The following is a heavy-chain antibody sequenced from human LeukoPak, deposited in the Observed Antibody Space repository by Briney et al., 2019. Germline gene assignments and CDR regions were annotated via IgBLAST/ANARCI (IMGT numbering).Heavy chain of an antibody. D-gene: IGHD6-13*01. CDR3: ARGGSSRYTITY. J-gene: IGHJ4*02. V-gene: IGHV3-74*01. Sequence: PGGFLRLSCAASGFTFSNSWMHWVRQAPGKGLVWVSRINSDGTNTTYADSVKGRFTISRDNAKSTLYLQMNSLRAEDTAVYYCARGGSSRYTITYWGQGTLVTVSS. CDR2: INSDGTNT. CDR1: GFTFSNSW.